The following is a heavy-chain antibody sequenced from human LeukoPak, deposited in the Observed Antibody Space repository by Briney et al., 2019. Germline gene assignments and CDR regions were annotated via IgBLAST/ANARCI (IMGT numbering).Heavy chain of an antibody. CDR2: IYYSGSP. V-gene: IGHV4-59*05. CDR3: ERQSDSSGYIHT. Sequence: SETLSLTCTVSGGSVSSDSWNWIRQPPGKGLEWIGSIYYSGSPYYTPSLKSRVTTSVDTSKNQFSLRLSSVTAADTAVYYCERQSDSSGYIHTWGQGTLVTVSS. J-gene: IGHJ4*02. D-gene: IGHD3-22*01. CDR1: GGSVSSDS.